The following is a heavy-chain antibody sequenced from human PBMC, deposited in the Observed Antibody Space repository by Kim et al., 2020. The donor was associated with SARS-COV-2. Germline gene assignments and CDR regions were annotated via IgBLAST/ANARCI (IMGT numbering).Heavy chain of an antibody. V-gene: IGHV4-59*01. J-gene: IGHJ4*02. CDR2: IYYSGST. Sequence: SETLSLTCTVAGGSISSYYWSWIRQPPGKGLEWIGYIYYSGSTNYNPSLKSRVTISVDTSKNQFSLKLSSVTAADTAVYYCARGAIQLWNGVDYWGQGTLVTVSS. D-gene: IGHD5-18*01. CDR1: GGSISSYY. CDR3: ARGAIQLWNGVDY.